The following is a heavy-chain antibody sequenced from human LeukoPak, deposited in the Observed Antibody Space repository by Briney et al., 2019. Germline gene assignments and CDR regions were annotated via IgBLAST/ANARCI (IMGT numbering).Heavy chain of an antibody. D-gene: IGHD1-1*01. CDR1: GFTLTNNW. Sequence: GGSLRLSCTASGFTLTNNWMHWVRQVPGKGLEWVSRVNTYGTNTNYADSVRGRFTISRDNSKNMLYLQMNSLRVEDTAVYYCAKEKDNYVSHDLDIWGQGTTVIVSP. CDR2: VNTYGTNT. CDR3: AKEKDNYVSHDLDI. V-gene: IGHV3-74*01. J-gene: IGHJ3*02.